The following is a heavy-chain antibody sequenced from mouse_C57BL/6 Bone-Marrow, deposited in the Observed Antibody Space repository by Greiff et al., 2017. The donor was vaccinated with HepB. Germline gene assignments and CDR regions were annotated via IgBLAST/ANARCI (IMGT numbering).Heavy chain of an antibody. CDR3: ARHYDYDAMDY. Sequence: QVQLQQSGAELVRPGASVKLSCKASGYTFTDYYINWVKQRPGQGLEWIARIYPGSGNTYYNEKFKGKATLTAEKSSSTAYMQLSSLTSEDSAVYFCARHYDYDAMDYWGQGTSVTVSS. CDR1: GYTFTDYY. V-gene: IGHV1-76*01. D-gene: IGHD1-1*02. J-gene: IGHJ4*01. CDR2: IYPGSGNT.